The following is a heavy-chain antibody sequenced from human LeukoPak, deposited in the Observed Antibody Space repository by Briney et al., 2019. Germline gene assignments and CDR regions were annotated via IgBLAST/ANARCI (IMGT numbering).Heavy chain of an antibody. CDR2: ISYDGSNK. D-gene: IGHD6-19*01. J-gene: IGHJ4*02. CDR1: GFTFSSYG. CDR3: AKEVSGWGDGFDY. Sequence: GRSLRLSCAASGFTFSSYGMHWVRQAPGKGLEWVAIISYDGSNKYYADSVKGRITISRDNSKNTLYLQMNSLRAEDTALYYCAKEVSGWGDGFDYWAREPWSPSPQ. V-gene: IGHV3-30*18.